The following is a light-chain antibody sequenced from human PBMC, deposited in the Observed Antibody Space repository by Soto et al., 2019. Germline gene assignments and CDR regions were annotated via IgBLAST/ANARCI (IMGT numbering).Light chain of an antibody. CDR3: QPYHGWPIT. J-gene: IGKJ5*01. CDR2: GAY. CDR1: QSVISN. Sequence: EIFVTQSPAILSVSPGESFTLSCMASQSVISNLAWYQQKLGQAPRLLIYGAYSRATGITARFSGSGSGTEFTLTISSLQSEDFAVYYCQPYHGWPITVGQGTRLDIK. V-gene: IGKV3D-15*01.